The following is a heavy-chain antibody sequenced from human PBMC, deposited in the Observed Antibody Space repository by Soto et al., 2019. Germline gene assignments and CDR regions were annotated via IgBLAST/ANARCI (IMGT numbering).Heavy chain of an antibody. CDR1: GFAFSSYW. CDR3: AREIGAAGNRYYYYGMDV. V-gene: IGHV3-74*01. Sequence: PGGSLRLSCAASGFAFSSYWMHWVRQAPGKXLVWVSRINSDGSSTSYADSVKGRFTISRDNAKNTLYLQMNSLRAEDTAVYYCAREIGAAGNRYYYYGMDVWGQGTTVTVSS. D-gene: IGHD6-13*01. CDR2: INSDGSST. J-gene: IGHJ6*02.